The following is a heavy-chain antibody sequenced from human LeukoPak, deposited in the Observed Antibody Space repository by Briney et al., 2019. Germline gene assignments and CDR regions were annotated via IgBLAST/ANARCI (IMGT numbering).Heavy chain of an antibody. CDR1: GGSISSYY. CDR2: IDYSGST. CDR3: ARHGHHGDHDY. J-gene: IGHJ4*02. D-gene: IGHD2-21*02. V-gene: IGHV4-59*08. Sequence: SETLSLTCTVSGGSISSYYWSWIRQPPGKGLEWIGYIDYSGSTSYNPSLKSRVTISVDTSKNQFSLKLTSVTAADTAVYYCARHGHHGDHDYWGQGTLVTVSS.